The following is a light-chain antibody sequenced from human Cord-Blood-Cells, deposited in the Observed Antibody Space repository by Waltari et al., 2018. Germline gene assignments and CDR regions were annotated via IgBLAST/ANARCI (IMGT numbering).Light chain of an antibody. CDR3: QQSYSTPYT. Sequence: DIQMTQSPSSLSASVGDRVTITCRASQSISSYLNWYQQKPGKAPKLLIYAASSLQSWVPSRFSGSGAGTDFTITISSLQPEDSATYYCQQSYSTPYTFGQGTKLEIK. V-gene: IGKV1-39*01. CDR1: QSISSY. J-gene: IGKJ2*01. CDR2: AAS.